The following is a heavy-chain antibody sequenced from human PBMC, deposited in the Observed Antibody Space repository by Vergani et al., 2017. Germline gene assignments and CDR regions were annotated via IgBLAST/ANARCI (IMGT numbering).Heavy chain of an antibody. CDR1: GYTFTGYY. V-gene: IGHV1-2*02. Sequence: QVQLVQSGAEVKKPGASVKVSCKASGYTFTGYYMHWVRQAPGQGLEWMGWINPNSGGTNYAQKFQGRVTITADKSTSTAYMELSSLRSEDTAVYYCARSSEQLAVRPDFLDYWGQGTLVTVSS. J-gene: IGHJ4*02. CDR3: ARSSEQLAVRPDFLDY. CDR2: INPNSGGT. D-gene: IGHD6-6*01.